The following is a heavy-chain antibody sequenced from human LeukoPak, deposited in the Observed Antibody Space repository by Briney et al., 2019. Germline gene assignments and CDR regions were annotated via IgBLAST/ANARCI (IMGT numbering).Heavy chain of an antibody. CDR2: ISSSSSYI. V-gene: IGHV3-21*01. Sequence: PGGSLRLSCAASGFTFSSYSMNWVRQAPGKGLEWVSSISSSSSYIYYADSVKGRFTISRDNAKNSLYLQMNSLRAEDTAVYYCARDRSTVETRGAFDIWGQGTMVTVSS. CDR1: GFTFSSYS. J-gene: IGHJ3*02. D-gene: IGHD4-23*01. CDR3: ARDRSTVETRGAFDI.